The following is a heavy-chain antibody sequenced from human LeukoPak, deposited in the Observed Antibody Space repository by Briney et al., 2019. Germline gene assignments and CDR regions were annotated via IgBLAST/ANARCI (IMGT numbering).Heavy chain of an antibody. Sequence: PSETLSLTCTLSGGSISSYYWSWIRQPPGKGLEWIGYIYYSGNTNYNPSLKSRVTIPVDTSKNQFSLKLSSVTAADTAVYYCARGSWYSSSDYWGQGTLVTVSS. CDR1: GGSISSYY. J-gene: IGHJ4*02. V-gene: IGHV4-59*12. D-gene: IGHD6-13*01. CDR3: ARGSWYSSSDY. CDR2: IYYSGNT.